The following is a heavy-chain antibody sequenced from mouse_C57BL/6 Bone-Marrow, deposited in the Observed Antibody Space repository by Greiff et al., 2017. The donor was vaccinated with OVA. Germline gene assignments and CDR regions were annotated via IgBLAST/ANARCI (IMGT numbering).Heavy chain of an antibody. CDR1: GFNIKDDY. CDR3: TKDYYGSVFDY. J-gene: IGHJ2*01. D-gene: IGHD1-1*01. Sequence: EVQLQQSGAELVRPGASVKLSCTASGFNIKDDYMHWVKQRPEQGLEWIGWIDPENGDTEYASKFQGKATITADTSSNTAYLQLSSLTSEDTAVYYCTKDYYGSVFDYWGQGTTLTVSS. V-gene: IGHV14-4*01. CDR2: IDPENGDT.